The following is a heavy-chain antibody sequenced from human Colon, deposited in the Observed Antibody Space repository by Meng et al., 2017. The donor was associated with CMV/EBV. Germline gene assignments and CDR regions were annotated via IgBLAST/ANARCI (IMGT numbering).Heavy chain of an antibody. D-gene: IGHD3-22*01. CDR3: AKPSRPYYYDSSGYSTPDY. J-gene: IGHJ4*02. CDR1: GFTSSSYG. CDR2: IRYDGSNK. Sequence: GGSLRLSCAASGFTSSSYGMHWVRQAPGKGLEWVAFIRYDGSNKYYADSVKGRFTISRDNSKNTLYLQMNSLRAEDTAVYYCAKPSRPYYYDSSGYSTPDYWGQGTLVTVSS. V-gene: IGHV3-30*02.